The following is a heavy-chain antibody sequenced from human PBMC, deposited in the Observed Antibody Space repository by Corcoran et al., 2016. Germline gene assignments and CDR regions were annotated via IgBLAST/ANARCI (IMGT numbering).Heavy chain of an antibody. CDR1: GFTFSGSA. Sequence: EVQLVESGGGLLQPGGSLKLSCAASGFTFSGSAMHWVRQASGKGLEWVGGIRSKANSYATADAASVKGRFTITRDDSKNTAYLRMNSLKTEDTAVYYCARPIRGTHSSSWYEYCDYWGQGTLVTVSS. CDR2: IRSKANSYAT. D-gene: IGHD6-13*01. V-gene: IGHV3-73*02. J-gene: IGHJ4*02. CDR3: ARPIRGTHSSSWYEYCDY.